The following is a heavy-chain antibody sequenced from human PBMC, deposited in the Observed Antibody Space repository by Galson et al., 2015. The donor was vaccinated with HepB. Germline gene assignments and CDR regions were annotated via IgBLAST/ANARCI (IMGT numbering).Heavy chain of an antibody. J-gene: IGHJ4*02. CDR2: ISAYNGNT. CDR1: GYTFTSYG. Sequence: SVKVSCKASGYTFTSYGISWVRQAPGQGLEWMGWISAYNGNTNYAQKLQGRVTMTTDTSTSTAYMELRSLRSDDTAVYYCARVTDIVVVVAGYPLSTLLDYWGQGTLVTVSS. V-gene: IGHV1-18*04. D-gene: IGHD2-15*01. CDR3: ARVTDIVVVVAGYPLSTLLDY.